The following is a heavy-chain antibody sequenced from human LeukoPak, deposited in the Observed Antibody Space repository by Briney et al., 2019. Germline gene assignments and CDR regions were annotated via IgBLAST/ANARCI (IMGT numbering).Heavy chain of an antibody. CDR2: ISSSSSSI. J-gene: IGHJ4*02. D-gene: IGHD2-21*02. CDR3: TKESVTYLDY. CDR1: GFIFNYYS. Sequence: AGSLTLSCAASGFIFNYYSMNWVRQAPGKGLEWVSYISSSSSSIYYADSVKGRFTISRDNAKNSLYLQMNSLRDEDTAVYYCTKESVTYLDYWGQGAQVTVSS. V-gene: IGHV3-48*02.